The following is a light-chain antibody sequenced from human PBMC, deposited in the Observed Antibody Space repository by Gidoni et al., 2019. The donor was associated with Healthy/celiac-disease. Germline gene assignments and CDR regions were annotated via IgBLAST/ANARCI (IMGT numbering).Light chain of an antibody. J-gene: IGKJ1*01. CDR1: QSISSW. CDR3: QQYNSYPWT. Sequence: DIQMTPSPSTLSASVGDRVTITCRASQSISSWLAWYQQKPGKAPKLLIYKASSLESGVPSRFSGSGSGTEFTRTISSLQPDDFATYYCQQYNSYPWTFGQXTKVEIK. CDR2: KAS. V-gene: IGKV1-5*03.